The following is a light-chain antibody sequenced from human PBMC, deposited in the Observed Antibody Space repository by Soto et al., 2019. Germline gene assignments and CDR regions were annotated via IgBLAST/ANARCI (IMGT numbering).Light chain of an antibody. CDR1: QSVSSN. CDR3: QQYKDWYT. Sequence: EIVMTQSPATLSVSPGERVTLSCRASQSVSSNLAWYQQKPGQVPRLLIYGASTRATGIPARFSGSGSGTEFTLTISSLQSEDIAVYYCQQYKDWYTFGQGTKLEIK. J-gene: IGKJ2*01. CDR2: GAS. V-gene: IGKV3-15*01.